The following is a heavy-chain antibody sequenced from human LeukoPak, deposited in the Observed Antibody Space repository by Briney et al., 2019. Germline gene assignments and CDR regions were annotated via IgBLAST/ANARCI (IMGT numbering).Heavy chain of an antibody. V-gene: IGHV3-30*18. CDR3: AKGQGYGGPPH. Sequence: GGSLRLSCAASGFTFSSFAMHWVRQAPGKGLEWVALISYDGSDIYYTDSVKGRFTISRDNLKNTLYLQMNSLRAEDTAVYHCAKGQGYGGPPHWGQGTLVTVSS. D-gene: IGHD4-23*01. CDR1: GFTFSSFA. CDR2: ISYDGSDI. J-gene: IGHJ4*02.